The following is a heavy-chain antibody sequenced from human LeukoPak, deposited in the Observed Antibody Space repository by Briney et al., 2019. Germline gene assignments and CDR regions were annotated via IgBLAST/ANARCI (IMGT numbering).Heavy chain of an antibody. CDR2: FDPEDGET. J-gene: IGHJ4*02. D-gene: IGHD4-23*01. Sequence: ASVKVSCKVSGYTLTELSMHWVRQAPGKGLEWMGGFDPEDGETIYAQKFQGRVTMTEDTSTDTAYMELSSLRSEDTAVYYCATRWRDYGGNPYYFDYWGQGTLVTVSS. CDR3: ATRWRDYGGNPYYFDY. CDR1: GYTLTELS. V-gene: IGHV1-24*01.